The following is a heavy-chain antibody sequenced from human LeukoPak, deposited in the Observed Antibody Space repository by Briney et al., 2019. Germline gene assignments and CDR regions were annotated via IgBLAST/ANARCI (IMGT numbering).Heavy chain of an antibody. CDR3: AREAGIPPSTQQWPTSVDY. CDR2: IKQDGSEK. Sequence: GGSLRLSCVASGCTFSSSWMSWVRQAPGKGLEWVANIKQDGSEKYCVDSVKGRFTISRDNAKNSLYLQMNSLRAEDTAVYYCAREAGIPPSTQQWPTSVDYWGQGTLVTVSS. CDR1: GCTFSSSW. V-gene: IGHV3-7*05. J-gene: IGHJ4*02. D-gene: IGHD5-18*01.